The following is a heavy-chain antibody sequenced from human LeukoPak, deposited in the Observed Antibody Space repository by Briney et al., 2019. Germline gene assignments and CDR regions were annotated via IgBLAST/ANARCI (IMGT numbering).Heavy chain of an antibody. V-gene: IGHV1-46*01. J-gene: IGHJ4*02. CDR1: GYTFINYF. CDR2: INLSGGRT. Sequence: ASVKVSCRASGYTFINYFMHWVRQAPGQGLEWMGIINLSGGRTSYAQKFQGRVTMTRDTSTTTVYMELSSLRSEDTAVYYCAKDRDTAMVPHFDYWGQGTLVTVSS. CDR3: AKDRDTAMVPHFDY. D-gene: IGHD5-18*01.